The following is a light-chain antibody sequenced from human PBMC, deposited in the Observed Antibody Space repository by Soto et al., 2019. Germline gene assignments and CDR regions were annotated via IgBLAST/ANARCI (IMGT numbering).Light chain of an antibody. CDR2: DAS. Sequence: PGERATLSCRASQPVNNNYLAWYQQKPGQTPRLLIHDASSRATGIPDRFSGSGSGTDFTLTIGRLEPEDFAVYYCQQYGTSSLTFGGGTKVEIK. J-gene: IGKJ4*01. V-gene: IGKV3-20*01. CDR1: QPVNNNY. CDR3: QQYGTSSLT.